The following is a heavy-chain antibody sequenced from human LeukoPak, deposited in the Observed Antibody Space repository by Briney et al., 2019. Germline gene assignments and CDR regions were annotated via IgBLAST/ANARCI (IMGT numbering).Heavy chain of an antibody. Sequence: GGSLRLSCAASAFTFSSYSMNWVRQAPGKGLEWVSSISSSSSYIYYADSVKGRFTISRDNAKNSLYLQMNSLRAEDTAVHYCARDRGGGHMDVWGKGTTVTISS. D-gene: IGHD2-15*01. CDR3: ARDRGGGHMDV. J-gene: IGHJ6*03. CDR1: AFTFSSYS. V-gene: IGHV3-21*01. CDR2: ISSSSSYI.